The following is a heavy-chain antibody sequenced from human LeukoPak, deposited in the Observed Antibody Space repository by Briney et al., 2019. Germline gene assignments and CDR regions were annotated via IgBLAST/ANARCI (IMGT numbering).Heavy chain of an antibody. D-gene: IGHD5-12*01. CDR2: ISAYNGNT. Sequence: ASVKVSCKASGYTFTSYGISWVRQAPGQGLEWMGWISAYNGNTNYAQKLQGRVTMTTDTSTSTAYMELRSLRSDDTAVYYCARDREDMVATGAVYWGQGTWSPSPQ. J-gene: IGHJ4*02. CDR3: ARDREDMVATGAVY. V-gene: IGHV1-18*01. CDR1: GYTFTSYG.